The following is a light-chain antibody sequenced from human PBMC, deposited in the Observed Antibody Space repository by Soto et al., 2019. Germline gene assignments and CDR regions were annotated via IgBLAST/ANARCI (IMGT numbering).Light chain of an antibody. CDR3: QQHGSSPPVT. Sequence: EIVLTQSPGTLSLSPGERATLSCRASQSVRNSYLAWYQQKPGQAPRLLIYGAYTRATGIPVRFSGSGSGTDFTLTISRLEPEDFAVYYCQQHGSSPPVTFGQGTKVDIK. CDR2: GAY. J-gene: IGKJ1*01. V-gene: IGKV3-20*01. CDR1: QSVRNSY.